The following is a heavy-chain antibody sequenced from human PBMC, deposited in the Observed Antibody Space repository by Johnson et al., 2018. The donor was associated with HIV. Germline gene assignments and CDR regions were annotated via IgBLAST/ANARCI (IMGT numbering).Heavy chain of an antibody. CDR1: GFTFSNYD. D-gene: IGHD1-26*01. J-gene: IGHJ3*02. CDR2: IGTAGDT. Sequence: VQLVESGGGLVQPGGSLRLSCAASGFTFSNYDMHWVRQATGKGLEWVSAIGTAGDTYYPGSVKGRFTISRDNSKNTLYLQMNSLRAEDTAVYYCAKDPYSGSYYSNAFDIWGQGTMVTVSS. CDR3: AKDPYSGSYYSNAFDI. V-gene: IGHV3-13*04.